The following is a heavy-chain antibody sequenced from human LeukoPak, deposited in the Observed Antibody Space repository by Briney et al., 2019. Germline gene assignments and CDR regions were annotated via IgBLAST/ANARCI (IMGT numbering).Heavy chain of an antibody. CDR2: IRSKAYGGTT. D-gene: IGHD3-3*01. CDR3: IREREDIFGVANGWFDP. J-gene: IGHJ5*02. Sequence: PGGSLRLSCTASGFTFGDYAMSWVRQAPGKGLEWVGFIRSKAYGGTTEYAASVKGRFTISRDDSKSIAYLQMNSLKTEDTAVYFCIREREDIFGVANGWFDPWGQGTLVTVSS. V-gene: IGHV3-49*04. CDR1: GFTFGDYA.